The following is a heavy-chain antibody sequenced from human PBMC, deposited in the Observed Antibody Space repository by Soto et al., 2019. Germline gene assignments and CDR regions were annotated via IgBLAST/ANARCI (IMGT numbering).Heavy chain of an antibody. CDR3: ERDPGLPRGYSYGCRSFDY. Sequence: VGSLRLSCAASGFTFRSYGMHWVRQAPGKGLEWVAVIWYDGSNKYYADSVKGRFTISRDNSKNTLYLQMNSLRAEDTTVYYCERDPGLPRGYSYGCRSFDYWLQGTLVTVSS. V-gene: IGHV3-33*01. CDR1: GFTFRSYG. D-gene: IGHD5-18*01. J-gene: IGHJ4*02. CDR2: IWYDGSNK.